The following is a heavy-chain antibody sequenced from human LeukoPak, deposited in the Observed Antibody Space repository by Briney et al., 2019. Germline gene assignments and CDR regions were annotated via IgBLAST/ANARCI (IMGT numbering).Heavy chain of an antibody. CDR1: GFAFDDYA. CDR3: AKDRQYGDYGGGDFFDS. Sequence: PGGSLRLSCAASGFAFDDYAMHWVRQAPGKGLQWISSINWVGDTSSYADSVKGRFTVSRDNTEGSPYLQMDSLRSEDTALYYCAKDRQYGDYGGGDFFDSWGQGTLVTVSS. CDR2: INWVGDTS. J-gene: IGHJ4*02. V-gene: IGHV3-43D*03. D-gene: IGHD4-17*01.